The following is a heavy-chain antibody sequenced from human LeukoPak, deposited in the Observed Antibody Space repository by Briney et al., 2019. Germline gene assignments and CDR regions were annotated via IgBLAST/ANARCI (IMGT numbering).Heavy chain of an antibody. CDR1: GFTFSSYA. V-gene: IGHV3-30*01. Sequence: TGGSLRLSCAASGFTFSSYAMHRVRQAPGKGLEWVAVISYDGSNKYYADSVKGRFTISRDNSKNTLYLQMNSLRAEDTAVYYCAREAGTSFDYWGQGTLVTVSS. CDR3: AREAGTSFDY. J-gene: IGHJ4*02. CDR2: ISYDGSNK. D-gene: IGHD1-1*01.